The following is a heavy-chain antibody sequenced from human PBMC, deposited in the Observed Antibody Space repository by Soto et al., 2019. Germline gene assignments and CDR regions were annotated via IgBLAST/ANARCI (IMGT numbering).Heavy chain of an antibody. CDR3: ALIQGVGEYYFGY. CDR2: MNPNSGNT. D-gene: IGHD1-26*01. V-gene: IGHV1-8*01. Sequence: QVQLVQSGAEVKKPGASVKVSCKASGYTFTSYDINWVRQATGQGLEWMGWMNPNSGNTGYAQKFQGRVTRTRNTSIGTAYMELSRLRSEDTAVYYCALIQGVGEYYFGYWGQGTLVVVSS. J-gene: IGHJ4*02. CDR1: GYTFTSYD.